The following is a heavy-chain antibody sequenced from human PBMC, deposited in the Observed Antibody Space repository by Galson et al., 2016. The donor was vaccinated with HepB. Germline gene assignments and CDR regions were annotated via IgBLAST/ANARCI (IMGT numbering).Heavy chain of an antibody. Sequence: PALVKPTQTLTLTCTFSGFSLTTDGEAVGWIRQPPGKALEWLAIIFWAGDKHYSPSLKNRLTIIKGTSKSQVVLTMTNMGPVDTATYYCAHGIWAPTRTDFRSWGQGTLVTVSS. V-gene: IGHV2-5*02. J-gene: IGHJ5*02. CDR2: IFWAGDK. CDR3: AHGIWAPTRTDFRS. CDR1: GFSLTTDGEA. D-gene: IGHD1-14*01.